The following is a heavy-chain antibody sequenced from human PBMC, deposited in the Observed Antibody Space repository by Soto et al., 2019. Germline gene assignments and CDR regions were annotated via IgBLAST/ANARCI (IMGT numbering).Heavy chain of an antibody. CDR2: IYYSGST. CDR1: GGSISSYY. D-gene: IGHD3-22*01. CDR3: ARGIDLLDYYDSSGSAPHWFDP. J-gene: IGHJ5*02. Sequence: SETLSLTCTVSGGSISSYYWSWIRQPPGKGLEWIGYIYYSGSTNYNPSLKSRVTISVDTSKNQFSLKLSSVTAADTAVYYCARGIDLLDYYDSSGSAPHWFDPWGQGTLVT. V-gene: IGHV4-59*01.